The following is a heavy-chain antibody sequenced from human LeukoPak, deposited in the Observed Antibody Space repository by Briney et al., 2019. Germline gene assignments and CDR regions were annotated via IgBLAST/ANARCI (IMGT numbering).Heavy chain of an antibody. CDR2: VSSSGTT. CDR3: AREMVRDAFDI. V-gene: IGHV4-31*03. D-gene: IGHD2-8*01. CDR1: GGSISRDDHY. J-gene: IGHJ3*02. Sequence: SQTLSLTCTVSGGSISRDDHYWSWIRQYPGKGLESIGSVSSSGTTTYNPSLKIRVTISLDTSQNQFSLNLRSLTAADTAVYYCAREMVRDAFDIWGQGTMVTVSS.